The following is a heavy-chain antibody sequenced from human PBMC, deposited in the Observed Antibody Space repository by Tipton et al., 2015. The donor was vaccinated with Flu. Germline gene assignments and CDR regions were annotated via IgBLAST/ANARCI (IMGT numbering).Heavy chain of an antibody. CDR2: IYTSGST. J-gene: IGHJ4*02. CDR3: ARAAAVALDY. D-gene: IGHD6-19*01. CDR1: GGSISSGSYY. V-gene: IGHV4-61*02. Sequence: TLSLTCNVSGGSISSGSYYWSWIRQPAGKRLEWIGRIYTSGSTNYNPSLKSRVTISVDTSKNQFSLKLSSVTAADTAVYYCARAAAVALDYWGQGMLVTVSS.